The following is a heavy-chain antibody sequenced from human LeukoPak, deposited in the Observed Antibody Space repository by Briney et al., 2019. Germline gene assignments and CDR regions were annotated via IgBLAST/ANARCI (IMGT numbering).Heavy chain of an antibody. CDR1: GFTFSSYS. V-gene: IGHV3-21*01. D-gene: IGHD1-7*01. CDR2: ISTSSSYI. Sequence: GGSLRLSCAASGFTFSSYSMNWVRQAPGKGLEWVSSISTSSSYIYYADSVKGRFTISRDNAKNSLYLQMNSLRAEDTAVYYCARGWNSDYFDHWGQGTLVTVSS. CDR3: ARGWNSDYFDH. J-gene: IGHJ4*02.